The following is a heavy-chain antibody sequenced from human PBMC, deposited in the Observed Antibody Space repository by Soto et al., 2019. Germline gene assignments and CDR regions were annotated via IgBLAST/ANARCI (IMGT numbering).Heavy chain of an antibody. V-gene: IGHV1-18*01. Sequence: QVQLVQSGAEVKKPGASVKVSCKASGYTFSTYGFSWVRQAPGQGLEWMGWIGADNGDTNYAQNFQGRVTMTTDTSQNPSFLELRSLTSDEKAGEFCAKDWKGGEGFDPWGQGNLVTVSS. D-gene: IGHD3-16*01. J-gene: IGHJ5*02. CDR1: GYTFSTYG. CDR2: IGADNGDT. CDR3: AKDWKGGEGFDP.